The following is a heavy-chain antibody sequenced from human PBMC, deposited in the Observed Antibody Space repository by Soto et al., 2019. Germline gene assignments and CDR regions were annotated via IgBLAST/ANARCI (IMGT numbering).Heavy chain of an antibody. J-gene: IGHJ4*02. Sequence: SETLSLTCAVYGGSFSGYYWSWIRQPPGQGLEWIGEINHSGSTNYNPSLKSRVTISVDTSKNQFSLKLRSVTAADTAVYYCARSRFQNGWPGFDYWGQGTLVTVSS. D-gene: IGHD6-19*01. CDR2: INHSGST. V-gene: IGHV4-34*01. CDR3: ARSRFQNGWPGFDY. CDR1: GGSFSGYY.